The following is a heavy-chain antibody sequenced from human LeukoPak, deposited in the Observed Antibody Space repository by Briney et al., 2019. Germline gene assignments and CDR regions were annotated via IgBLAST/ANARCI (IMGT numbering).Heavy chain of an antibody. J-gene: IGHJ4*02. CDR1: GYTFTSYG. V-gene: IGHV1-18*01. D-gene: IGHD3-10*01. Sequence: ASVKVSCKASGYTFTSYGISWVRQAPGQGLECMGWISAYNGNTNYAQKLQGRVTMTTDTSTSTAYMELRSLRSDDTAVYYCASSDSFHYYGSGSYDYWGQGTLVTVSS. CDR3: ASSDSFHYYGSGSYDY. CDR2: ISAYNGNT.